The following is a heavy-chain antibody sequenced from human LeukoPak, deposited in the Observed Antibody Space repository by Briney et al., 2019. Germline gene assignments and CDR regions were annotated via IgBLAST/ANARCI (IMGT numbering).Heavy chain of an antibody. J-gene: IGHJ3*02. D-gene: IGHD5-18*01. V-gene: IGHV1-2*02. Sequence: ASVRVSCKTSGYTFTSYDINWVRQATGQGLEWMGWINPNSGGTNYAQKFQGRVTMTRDTSISTAYMELSGLRSDDTAVYYCARGGYSYGYNPIRFDIWGQGTMVTVSS. CDR1: GYTFTSYD. CDR2: INPNSGGT. CDR3: ARGGYSYGYNPIRFDI.